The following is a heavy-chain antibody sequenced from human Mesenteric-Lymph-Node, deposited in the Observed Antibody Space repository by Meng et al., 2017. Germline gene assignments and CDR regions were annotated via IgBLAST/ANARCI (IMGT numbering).Heavy chain of an antibody. CDR2: ISCDGYST. J-gene: IGHJ4*02. V-gene: IGHV3-43D*03. CDR1: GFTFDDYA. Sequence: GESLKISCAASGFTFDDYAMHWVRQAPGKGPEWVSLISCDGYSTHYADSVKGRFTISRDNRKNSLYLQMNSLRTEDTALYYCAKDNLGSSGYYYFDNWGQGTLVTVSS. CDR3: AKDNLGSSGYYYFDN. D-gene: IGHD6-19*01.